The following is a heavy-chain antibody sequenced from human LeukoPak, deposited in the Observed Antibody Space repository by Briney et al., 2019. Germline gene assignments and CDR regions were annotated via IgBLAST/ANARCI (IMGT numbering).Heavy chain of an antibody. CDR3: ATRQPGTYYFDC. D-gene: IGHD6-13*01. Sequence: EASVKVSCKVSGYTLTELSMHWVRQAPGKGLEWMGGFDPEDGETIYAQKFQGRVTMTEDTSTDTAYMELSSLRSEDTAVYYCATRQPGTYYFDCWGQGTLVTVSS. J-gene: IGHJ4*02. CDR2: FDPEDGET. V-gene: IGHV1-24*01. CDR1: GYTLTELS.